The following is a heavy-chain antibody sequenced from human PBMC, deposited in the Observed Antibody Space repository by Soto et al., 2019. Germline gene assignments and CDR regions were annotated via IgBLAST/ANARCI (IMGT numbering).Heavy chain of an antibody. Sequence: SETLSLTCSLSGGAIGGYYWSWIRQPPGKALEWIGYVSYSGSTDYHPSLKSRVSISIDTSKNQFSLKMISVTAADTAVYYCARHGSDSGWFFVDPWGQGALVTVS. CDR3: ARHGSDSGWFFVDP. CDR1: GGAIGGYY. J-gene: IGHJ5*02. D-gene: IGHD6-19*01. V-gene: IGHV4-59*08. CDR2: VSYSGST.